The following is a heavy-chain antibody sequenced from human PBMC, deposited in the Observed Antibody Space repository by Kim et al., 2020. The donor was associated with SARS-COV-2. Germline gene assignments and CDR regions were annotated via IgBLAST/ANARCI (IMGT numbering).Heavy chain of an antibody. CDR3: ARGRRGYNCSWVPYY. CDR2: INHSGST. J-gene: IGHJ4*02. V-gene: IGHV4-34*01. Sequence: SETLSLTCAVYGGSFSGYYWSWIRQPPGKGLEWIGEINHSGSTNYNPSLKSRVTISVDTSKNQFSLKLSSVTAADTAVYYCARGRRGYNCSWVPYYCGQGTLVTLSS. CDR1: GGSFSGYY. D-gene: IGHD6-13*01.